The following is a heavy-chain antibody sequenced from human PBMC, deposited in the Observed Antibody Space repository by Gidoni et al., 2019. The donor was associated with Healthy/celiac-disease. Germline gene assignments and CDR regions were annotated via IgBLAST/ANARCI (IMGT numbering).Heavy chain of an antibody. J-gene: IGHJ4*02. CDR1: GFTFSDSY. Sequence: QVQLVESGGGLVKPGRSLRLSCAASGFTFSDSYMSWIRQAPGKGLEWSSYITSSSSYTNYADSVKGRFTISRDNAKNSLYLQMNSLRAEDTAVYYCARVLEGRVDYWGQGTLVTVSS. V-gene: IGHV3-11*05. CDR2: ITSSSSYT. CDR3: ARVLEGRVDY.